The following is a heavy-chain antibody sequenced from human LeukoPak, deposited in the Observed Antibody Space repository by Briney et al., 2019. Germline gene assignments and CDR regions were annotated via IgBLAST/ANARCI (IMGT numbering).Heavy chain of an antibody. J-gene: IGHJ6*03. CDR3: ARLIAFNDYYYMDV. D-gene: IGHD3-3*02. CDR2: IYISGST. Sequence: PSETLSLTCTVSGGSISSGSYYWSWIRQPAGKGLEWIGRIYISGSTNYNPSLKSRVTISVDTSKNQFSLKLSSVTAADTAVYYCARLIAFNDYYYMDVWGKGTTVTVSS. V-gene: IGHV4-61*02. CDR1: GGSISSGSYY.